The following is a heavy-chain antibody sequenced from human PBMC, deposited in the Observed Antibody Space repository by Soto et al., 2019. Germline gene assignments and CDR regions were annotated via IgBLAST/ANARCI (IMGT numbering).Heavy chain of an antibody. V-gene: IGHV3-74*01. J-gene: IGHJ4*02. Sequence: GSLRLSCAASGFTFSSYWMHWVRQAPGKGLVWVSRINSDGSSTSYADSVKGRFTISRDNAKNTLYLQMNSLRAEDTAVYYCARDFTLGYCSGGSCENDYWGQGTLVTVSS. CDR1: GFTFSSYW. D-gene: IGHD2-15*01. CDR3: ARDFTLGYCSGGSCENDY. CDR2: INSDGSST.